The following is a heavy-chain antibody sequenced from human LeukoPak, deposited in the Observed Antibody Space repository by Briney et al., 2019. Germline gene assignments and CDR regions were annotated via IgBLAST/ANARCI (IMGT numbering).Heavy chain of an antibody. V-gene: IGHV4-34*01. CDR2: INHSGST. CDR3: ASRVVVVAASRQFDP. CDR1: GFTFSSYA. J-gene: IGHJ5*02. Sequence: PGGSLRLSCAASGFTFSSYAMHWVRQPPGKGLEWIGEINHSGSTNYNPSLKSRVTISVDTSKNQFSLKLSSVTAADTAVYYCASRVVVVAASRQFDPWGQGTLVTVSS. D-gene: IGHD2-15*01.